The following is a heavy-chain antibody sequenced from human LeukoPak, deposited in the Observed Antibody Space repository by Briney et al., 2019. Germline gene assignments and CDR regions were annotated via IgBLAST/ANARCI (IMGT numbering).Heavy chain of an antibody. CDR1: GFTFSSYA. V-gene: IGHV3-30-3*01. Sequence: PSGGSLRLSCAASGFTFSSYAMHWVRQAPGKGLEWVAVISYDGSNKYYADSVKGRFTISRDNSKNTLYLQMNSLRAEDTAVYYCARDRALNYYDSSGLDYWGQGTLVTVSS. CDR3: ARDRALNYYDSSGLDY. D-gene: IGHD3-22*01. CDR2: ISYDGSNK. J-gene: IGHJ4*02.